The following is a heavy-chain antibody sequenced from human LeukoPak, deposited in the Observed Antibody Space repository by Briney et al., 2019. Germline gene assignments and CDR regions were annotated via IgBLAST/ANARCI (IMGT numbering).Heavy chain of an antibody. D-gene: IGHD4-11*01. Sequence: SETLSLTCTVSLGSVTSGSYYWTWIRQPPGKGLEWIGYFHYSGSTNYNPSLKSRVNISVDTSKNQFSLKLTSVTAADTAVYYCARDPMTTVGYWGQGTLVTVSS. CDR1: LGSVTSGSYY. CDR3: ARDPMTTVGY. CDR2: FHYSGST. J-gene: IGHJ4*02. V-gene: IGHV4-61*01.